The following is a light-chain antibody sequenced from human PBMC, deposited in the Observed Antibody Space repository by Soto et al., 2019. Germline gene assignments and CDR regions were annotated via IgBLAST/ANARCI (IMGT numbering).Light chain of an antibody. CDR3: QQYSIWRT. CDR1: QSVSSK. V-gene: IGKV3-15*01. J-gene: IGKJ1*01. CDR2: AAS. Sequence: EIVTTQSPATLSVSPGERATLSCRASQSVSSKLAWYQQKPGQAPRLLIYAASTRATGIPARFSGSGSGTEFTLTISSLQSEDFAVYYCQQYSIWRTFGQGTKVDIK.